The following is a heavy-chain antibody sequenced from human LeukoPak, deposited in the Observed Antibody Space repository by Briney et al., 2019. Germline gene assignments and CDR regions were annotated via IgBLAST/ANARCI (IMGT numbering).Heavy chain of an antibody. CDR1: GFTFSSYS. CDR3: ARVVGAVAGRFLYYFDY. J-gene: IGHJ4*02. V-gene: IGHV3-21*01. CDR2: ISSSSSYI. Sequence: KAGGSLRLTCAASGFTFSSYSLNWVRQAPRKGLEWVSSISSSSSYIYYADSVKGRFTISRDNAKNSLYLQMNSLRAEDTAVYYCARVVGAVAGRFLYYFDYWGQGTLVTVSS. D-gene: IGHD6-19*01.